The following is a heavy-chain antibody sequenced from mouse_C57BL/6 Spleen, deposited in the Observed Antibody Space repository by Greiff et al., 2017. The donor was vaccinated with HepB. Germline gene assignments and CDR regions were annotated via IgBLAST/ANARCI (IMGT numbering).Heavy chain of an antibody. CDR2: IYPGDGDT. V-gene: IGHV1-80*01. D-gene: IGHD3-2*02. CDR1: GYAFSSYW. Sequence: QVQLQQSGAELVKPGASVKISCKASGYAFSSYWMNWVKQRPGKGLEWIGQIYPGDGDTNYNGKFKGKATLTADKSSSTAYMQLSSLTYEDSAVYFCARGGQLRLGWFAYWGQGTLVTVSA. CDR3: ARGGQLRLGWFAY. J-gene: IGHJ3*01.